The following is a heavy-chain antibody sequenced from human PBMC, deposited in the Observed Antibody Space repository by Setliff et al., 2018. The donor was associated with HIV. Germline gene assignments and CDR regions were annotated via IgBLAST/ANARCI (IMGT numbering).Heavy chain of an antibody. D-gene: IGHD3-3*01. CDR2: IIPLFGTT. CDR1: GGTFSSYG. Sequence: SVKVSCKASGGTFSSYGITYGITWVRQAPGQGLEWMGGIIPLFGTTNYAQKFQGRVAITADESTSIAYMELRSLTSDDTAVYHCARNIDMHYDFWSAYDYWGQGALVTVSS. V-gene: IGHV1-69*13. CDR3: ARNIDMHYDFWSAYDY. J-gene: IGHJ4*02.